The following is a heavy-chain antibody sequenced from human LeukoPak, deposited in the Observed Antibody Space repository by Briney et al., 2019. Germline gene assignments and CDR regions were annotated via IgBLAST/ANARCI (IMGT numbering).Heavy chain of an antibody. CDR3: ARLEPYPSHYMDV. D-gene: IGHD2-2*01. Sequence: PSETLSLTCTVSGGSISSSSYYWGWIRQPPGKGLEWIGSIYYSGSTYYNPSLKSRVTISVDTSKNQFSLKLSSVTAAETAVYYCARLEPYPSHYMDVWGKGTTVTVSS. CDR2: IYYSGST. J-gene: IGHJ6*03. V-gene: IGHV4-39*01. CDR1: GGSISSSSYY.